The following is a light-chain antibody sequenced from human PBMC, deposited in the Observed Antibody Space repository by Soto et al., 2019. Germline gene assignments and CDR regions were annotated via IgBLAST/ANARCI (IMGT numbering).Light chain of an antibody. J-gene: IGKJ1*01. Sequence: DIPMIQSPSSLSASVGDRVTITCQASQEISNYLNWYQQKPGKAPKLLIYDASNLERGVPSRFSGRGSGTAFTFPISSLQPEDFATYYCQQYDHLPRTFGRGTKVEIK. V-gene: IGKV1-33*01. CDR1: QEISNY. CDR3: QQYDHLPRT. CDR2: DAS.